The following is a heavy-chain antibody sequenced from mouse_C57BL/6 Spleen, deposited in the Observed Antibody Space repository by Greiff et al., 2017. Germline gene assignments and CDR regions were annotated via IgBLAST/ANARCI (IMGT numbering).Heavy chain of an antibody. CDR2: INPNNGGT. J-gene: IGHJ2*01. D-gene: IGHD4-1*01. V-gene: IGHV1-26*01. Sequence: VQLQQSGPELVKPGASVKISCKASGYTFTDYYMNWVKQSHGKSLEWIGDINPNNGGTSYNQKFKGKATLTVDKSSSTAYMELRSLTSEDSAAYYCARSGELGQFDYWGQGTTLTVSS. CDR1: GYTFTDYY. CDR3: ARSGELGQFDY.